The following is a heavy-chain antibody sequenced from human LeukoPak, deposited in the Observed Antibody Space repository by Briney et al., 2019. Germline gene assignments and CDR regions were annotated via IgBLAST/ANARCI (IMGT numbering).Heavy chain of an antibody. D-gene: IGHD1-7*01. J-gene: IGHJ3*01. Sequence: GESLKISCKGSGYTFTSYWIGWVRQMPGKGLEWVGISYPPDSATRYSPSSQGQVTISADNSISTAYLHWSSLKASDTAMYYCARRLGLHAFDVWGQGTMVTVSS. CDR2: SYPPDSAT. V-gene: IGHV5-51*01. CDR3: ARRLGLHAFDV. CDR1: GYTFTSYW.